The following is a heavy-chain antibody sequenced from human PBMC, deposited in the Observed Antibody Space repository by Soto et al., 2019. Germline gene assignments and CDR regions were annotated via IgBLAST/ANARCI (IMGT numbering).Heavy chain of an antibody. D-gene: IGHD3-9*01. CDR3: ARVLDWSGAYCCDY. V-gene: IGHV1-18*01. CDR2: ISAYNGNT. J-gene: IGHJ4*02. Sequence: ASVKVSCKASGYTFTSYGTSWVRQAPGQGLEWMGWISAYNGNTNYAQKLQGRVTMTTDTSTSTAYMELRSLRSDDTAVYDCARVLDWSGAYCCDYWGQGTLVTVSS. CDR1: GYTFTSYG.